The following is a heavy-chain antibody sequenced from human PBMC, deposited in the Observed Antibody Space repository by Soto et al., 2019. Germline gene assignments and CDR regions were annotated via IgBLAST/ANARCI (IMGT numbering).Heavy chain of an antibody. Sequence: QVQLVESGGGVVQPGRSLRLSCAASGFTFSSYAMHWVRQAPGKGLEWVAVISYDGSNKYYADSVKGRFTISRDNFNNALYLRMNRLRAGDTAVYYCARDSPPANGAQDIVVAGSYCDSCGQGSLVTVSS. J-gene: IGHJ4*02. D-gene: IGHD2-15*01. CDR2: ISYDGSNK. CDR3: ARDSPPANGAQDIVVAGSYCDS. V-gene: IGHV3-30-3*01. CDR1: GFTFSSYA.